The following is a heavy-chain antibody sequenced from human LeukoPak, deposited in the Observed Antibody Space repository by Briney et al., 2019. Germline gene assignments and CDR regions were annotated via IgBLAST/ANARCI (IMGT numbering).Heavy chain of an antibody. Sequence: SETLSLTCTVSGGSISSHYWSWIRQPPGKGLEWIGYIYYSGSTNYNPSLKSRVTISVDTSKNQFSLKLGSVTAADTAVYYCARGAPWMDVWGKGNHGHRLL. CDR3: ARGAPWMDV. CDR1: GGSISSHY. V-gene: IGHV4-59*11. CDR2: IYYSGST. J-gene: IGHJ6*04.